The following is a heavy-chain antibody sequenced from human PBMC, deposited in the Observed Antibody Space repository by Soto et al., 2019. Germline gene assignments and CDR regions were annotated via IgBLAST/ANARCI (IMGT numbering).Heavy chain of an antibody. J-gene: IGHJ6*02. D-gene: IGHD3-10*01. CDR1: GFTFSSYS. CDR3: AREVTMVRGAYYNSYYYGMDV. Sequence: PGGSLRLSCAAPGFTFSSYSMNWVRQAPGEGAERGSSISSRSSYIYYADSVKGRFTISRDNAKNSLYLQMNSLRAEDTAVYYCAREVTMVRGAYYNSYYYGMDVWGQGTTVTVSS. V-gene: IGHV3-21*01. CDR2: ISSRSSYI.